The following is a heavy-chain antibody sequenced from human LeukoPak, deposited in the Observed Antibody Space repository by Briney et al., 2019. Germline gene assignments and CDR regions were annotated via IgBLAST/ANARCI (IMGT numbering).Heavy chain of an antibody. Sequence: GGSLRLSCAASGFTVSLYYMTWVRQAPGKGLEWVSVIYSGGPTYYADSVKGRFTISRDDSKNTLYLQMNSLKTEDTAVYYCTTTYGGNWYYFDYWGQGTLVTVSS. J-gene: IGHJ4*02. CDR2: IYSGGPT. D-gene: IGHD4-23*01. CDR3: TTTYGGNWYYFDY. V-gene: IGHV3-53*01. CDR1: GFTVSLYY.